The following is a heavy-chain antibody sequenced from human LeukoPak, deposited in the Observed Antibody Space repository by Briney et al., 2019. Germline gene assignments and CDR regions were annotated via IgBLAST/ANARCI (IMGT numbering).Heavy chain of an antibody. CDR2: IHRDGSVK. CDR1: GFTFSAYW. J-gene: IGHJ4*02. Sequence: GGSLRLSCAASGFTFSAYWMTWVRQAPGKGPEWVANIHRDGSVKNYVDSVKGRFTVSRDNTKKSLYLQMNGLRADDTAVYCCATDQGGGALNYWGLGTLVTVSS. CDR3: ATDQGGGALNY. V-gene: IGHV3-7*01. D-gene: IGHD3-16*01.